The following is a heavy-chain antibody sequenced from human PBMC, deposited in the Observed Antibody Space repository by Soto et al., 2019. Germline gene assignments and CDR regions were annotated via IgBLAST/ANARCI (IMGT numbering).Heavy chain of an antibody. D-gene: IGHD2-15*01. CDR3: AHTDIVVVVAATLLPVTYYFDY. Sequence: QITLKESGPTLVKPTQTLTLTCTFSGFSLSTSGVGVGWIRQPPGKALEWLALIYWDDDKHYSPSLKSRLTITKDTSKNQVVLTMTNMDPVDTATYYCAHTDIVVVVAATLLPVTYYFDYWGQGTLVTVSS. V-gene: IGHV2-5*02. J-gene: IGHJ4*02. CDR2: IYWDDDK. CDR1: GFSLSTSGVG.